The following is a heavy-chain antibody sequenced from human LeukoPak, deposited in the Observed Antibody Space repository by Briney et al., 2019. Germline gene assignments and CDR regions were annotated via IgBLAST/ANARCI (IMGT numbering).Heavy chain of an antibody. CDR1: GGSISSYY. J-gene: IGHJ4*02. CDR3: ARGAGSFDY. CDR2: IHYSGST. Sequence: PSETLSLTCTVSGGSISSYYWSWIRQPPGKGLEWIGYIHYSGSTNFNPPLKSRVTISVDTSKNQFSLNLNSVTAADTAVYYCARGAGSFDYWGQGTLVTVSS. D-gene: IGHD6-19*01. V-gene: IGHV4-59*01.